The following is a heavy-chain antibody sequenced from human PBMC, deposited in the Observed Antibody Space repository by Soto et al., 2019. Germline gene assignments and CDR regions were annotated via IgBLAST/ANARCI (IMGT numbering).Heavy chain of an antibody. CDR1: GGSISSYY. D-gene: IGHD4-4*01. CDR2: IYYSGST. J-gene: IGHJ6*03. V-gene: IGHV4-59*01. CDR3: ARGRDYTSFLLRYTSHLHYYYMDV. Sequence: SETLSLTCTVSGGSISSYYWSWIRQPPGKGLEWIGYIYYSGSTNYNPSLKSRVTISVDTSKNQFSLKLSSVTAADTAVYYCARGRDYTSFLLRYTSHLHYYYMDVWGKGPTVTVSS.